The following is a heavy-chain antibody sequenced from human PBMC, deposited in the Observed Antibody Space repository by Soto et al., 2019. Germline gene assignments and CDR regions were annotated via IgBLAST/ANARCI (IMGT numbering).Heavy chain of an antibody. V-gene: IGHV4-39*01. CDR1: GTSIRSSNYY. D-gene: IGHD2-8*02. J-gene: IGHJ5*02. CDR2: INYNRRT. Sequence: QLQLQESGPGLVKPSETLSLTCSVSGTSIRSSNYYWGGVRQPPGKGLEWIGSINYNRRTNQNPCLKSRATISIVASENQFSLKVTSVNAADTAVYFCARLSGGRSVDFDPRGQGILVTVSS. CDR3: ARLSGGRSVDFDP.